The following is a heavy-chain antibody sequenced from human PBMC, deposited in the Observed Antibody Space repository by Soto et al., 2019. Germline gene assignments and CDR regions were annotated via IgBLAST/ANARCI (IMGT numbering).Heavy chain of an antibody. CDR2: ISAYNGNT. CDR3: ARDLSPLTICVMDV. J-gene: IGHJ6*03. CDR1: GYTFTSYG. Sequence: QVQLVQSGAEVKKPGASVKVSCKASGYTFTSYGISWVRQAPGQGLEWMGWISAYNGNTNYPLKLQGRVTMTTDTSTSTAYTELRSVRSDDAAVYYCARDLSPLTICVMDVWGKGTTVTVSS. V-gene: IGHV1-18*01. D-gene: IGHD3-3*01.